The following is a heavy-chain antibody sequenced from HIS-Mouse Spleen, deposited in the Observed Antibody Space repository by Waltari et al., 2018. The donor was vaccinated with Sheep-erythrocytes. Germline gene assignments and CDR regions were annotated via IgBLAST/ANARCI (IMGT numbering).Heavy chain of an antibody. CDR1: GFSLSNARMG. V-gene: IGHV2-26*01. J-gene: IGHJ4*02. Sequence: QVTLKESGPVLVKPTETLTLTCTVSGFSLSNARMGVSWIRQPPGKALEWLAHIFSNDEKSYSTSLKSRLTISKDTSKSQVVLTMTNMYPVDTATYYCARITSYYDFWSTYNKDYFDYWGQGTLVTVSS. CDR3: ARITSYYDFWSTYNKDYFDY. D-gene: IGHD3-3*01. CDR2: IFSNDEK.